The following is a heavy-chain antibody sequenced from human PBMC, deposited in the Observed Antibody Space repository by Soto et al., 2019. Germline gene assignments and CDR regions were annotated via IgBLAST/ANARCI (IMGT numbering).Heavy chain of an antibody. D-gene: IGHD1-7*01. V-gene: IGHV1-3*01. CDR3: ARGTWYNWNFPGWY. J-gene: IGHJ4*02. Sequence: EASVKVSCKASGYTFTIYAMHWVRQAPGQRLEWMGWINAGNGNTKYSQKFQGRVTITRDTSASTAYMELSSLRSEDTAVYYCARGTWYNWNFPGWYWGQGTLVTVSS. CDR2: INAGNGNT. CDR1: GYTFTIYA.